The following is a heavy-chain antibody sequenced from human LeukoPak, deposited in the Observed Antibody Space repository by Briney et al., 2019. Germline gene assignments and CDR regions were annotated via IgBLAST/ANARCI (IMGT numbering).Heavy chain of an antibody. CDR2: INSDGSST. CDR1: GFTFSSYW. Sequence: GGSLRLSCAASGFTFSSYWMHWVRQGPGKGLVWVSRINSDGSSTSYADSVKGRFTISRDNAKNTLYLQMNSLRAEDTAVYYCATPKGQQGDAFAIWGQGTMVTVSS. CDR3: ATPKGQQGDAFAI. D-gene: IGHD6-13*01. V-gene: IGHV3-74*01. J-gene: IGHJ3*02.